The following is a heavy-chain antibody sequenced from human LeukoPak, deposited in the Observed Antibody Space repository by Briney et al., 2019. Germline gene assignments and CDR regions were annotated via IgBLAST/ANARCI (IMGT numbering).Heavy chain of an antibody. V-gene: IGHV5-51*01. J-gene: IGHJ6*03. CDR3: AIHNPSYKYCSGGSCLMDV. CDR2: IYTGDCDN. CDR1: GYSFTSYW. Sequence: GESLKISCEGSGYSFTSYWIGWVRQMPGKGVGRMGIIYTGDCDNRYSQSLQGQHTISADKSISTAYVQWSSLKASDTAMYYCAIHNPSYKYCSGGSCLMDVWGKGTTVTVSS. D-gene: IGHD2-15*01.